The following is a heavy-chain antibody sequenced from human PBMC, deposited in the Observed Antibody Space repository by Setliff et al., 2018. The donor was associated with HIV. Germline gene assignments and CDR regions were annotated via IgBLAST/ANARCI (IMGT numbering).Heavy chain of an antibody. D-gene: IGHD4-17*01. J-gene: IGHJ4*02. CDR2: MNPNSGNT. Sequence: VASVKVSCKASGYTFSSYDINWVRQATGQGLEWMGWMNPNSGNTGYAQRFQGRVTMTRNTSISTAYMELSSLRSEDTAVYYCARVRRGSSWTLTTLRTFDYWGQGTLVTVSS. CDR1: GYTFSSYD. CDR3: ARVRRGSSWTLTTLRTFDY. V-gene: IGHV1-8*02.